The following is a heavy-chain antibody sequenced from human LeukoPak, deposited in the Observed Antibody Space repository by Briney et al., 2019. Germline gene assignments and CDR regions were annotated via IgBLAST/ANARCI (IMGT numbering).Heavy chain of an antibody. CDR1: GFTFSSYL. J-gene: IGHJ4*02. CDR3: ARDQRYCSSSSCPWEPFDY. D-gene: IGHD2-2*01. CDR2: IKQDGSEK. Sequence: PGGSLRLSCAASGFTFSSYLMSWVRPAPGKGREWVANIKQDGSEKYYVDSVEGRFTISRDNAKNSLYLQMNSLRAEDTAVYYCARDQRYCSSSSCPWEPFDYWGQGTLVTVSS. V-gene: IGHV3-7*05.